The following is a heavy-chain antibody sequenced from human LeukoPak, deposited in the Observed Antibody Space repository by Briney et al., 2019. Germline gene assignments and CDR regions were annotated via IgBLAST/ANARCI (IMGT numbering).Heavy chain of an antibody. Sequence: GGSLRLSCAASGFTFSNYPMMWIRQAPGKGLEWVSGISGIGDNTKYADSVKGRFTISRDNAKNSLYLQMNSLRDEDTALYYCALYFYDSSGYPSFDYWGQGTLVTVSS. CDR1: GFTFSNYP. CDR2: ISGIGDNT. CDR3: ALYFYDSSGYPSFDY. D-gene: IGHD3-22*01. J-gene: IGHJ4*02. V-gene: IGHV3-23*01.